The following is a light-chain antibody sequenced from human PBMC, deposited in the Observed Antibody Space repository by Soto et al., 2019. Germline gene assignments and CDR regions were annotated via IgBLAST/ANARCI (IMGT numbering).Light chain of an antibody. J-gene: IGLJ1*01. CDR1: TSNIGRST. V-gene: IGLV1-44*01. CDR2: GNT. CDR3: ATWNDGIFV. Sequence: QSVLTQPPSASGTPGQGATFSCSGTTSNIGRSTVSLYQQFPGAAPKLLIYGNTQRPLGVPVRFSGSKSDTSASLAISGLQSEDEADYYCATWNDGIFVFGIGTKVTVL.